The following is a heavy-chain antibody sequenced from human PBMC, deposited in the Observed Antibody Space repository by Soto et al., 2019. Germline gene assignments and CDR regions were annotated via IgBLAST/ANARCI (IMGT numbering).Heavy chain of an antibody. CDR3: ARDRVPYYYYYGMDV. CDR2: IWYDGSRK. J-gene: IGHJ6*02. D-gene: IGHD3-3*01. Sequence: QVQLVESGGGVVQPGRSLRLSCAASGFTFSTFGMHWVRQAPGKVLEWGAVIWYDGSRKEHADSVKGRFTLSRDNSKNTLYLQMNCLRAEDTAVYYCARDRVPYYYYYGMDVWGQGTAVTVSS. V-gene: IGHV3-33*01. CDR1: GFTFSTFG.